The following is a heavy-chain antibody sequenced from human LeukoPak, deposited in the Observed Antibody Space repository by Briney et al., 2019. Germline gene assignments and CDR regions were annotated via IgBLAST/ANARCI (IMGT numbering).Heavy chain of an antibody. CDR1: GGSFSGYY. Sequence: PSETLSLTCAVYGGSFSGYYWSWIRQPPGKGLEWIGEINHSGSTNYNPSLKSRVTISVDTSKNQFSLKLSSVTAADTAVYYCATRSISGYGVDFWGQGTLVNVFS. V-gene: IGHV4-34*01. D-gene: IGHD4-17*01. CDR3: ATRSISGYGVDF. J-gene: IGHJ4*02. CDR2: INHSGST.